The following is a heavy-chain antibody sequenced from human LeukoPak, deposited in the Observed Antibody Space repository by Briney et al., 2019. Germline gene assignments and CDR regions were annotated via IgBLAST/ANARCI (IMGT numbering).Heavy chain of an antibody. CDR3: ARREYCSGGSCYPNAFDI. CDR1: GGTFSSYA. V-gene: IGHV1-69*04. J-gene: IGHJ3*02. Sequence: SVKVSCKASGGTFSSYAISWVRQAPGQGLEWMGRIIPILGIANYAQKFQGRVTITADKSTSTAYMELSSLRSEGTAVYYCARREYCSGGSCYPNAFDIWGQGTMVTVSS. D-gene: IGHD2-15*01. CDR2: IIPILGIA.